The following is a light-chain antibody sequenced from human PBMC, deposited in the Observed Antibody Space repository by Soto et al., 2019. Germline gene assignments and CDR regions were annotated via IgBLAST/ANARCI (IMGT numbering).Light chain of an antibody. CDR1: SGHNTYA. V-gene: IGLV4-69*01. Sequence: QSVLTQSPSASASLGASVTLTCTLTSGHNTYAIAWHQQQPQKGPRYLMRLNSDGSHSKGDGIPDRFSGSSSGAERYLTISSLQPEDEADYYCQSYDSSLSGWVFGGGTKLTVL. CDR3: QSYDSSLSGWV. CDR2: LNSDGSH. J-gene: IGLJ3*02.